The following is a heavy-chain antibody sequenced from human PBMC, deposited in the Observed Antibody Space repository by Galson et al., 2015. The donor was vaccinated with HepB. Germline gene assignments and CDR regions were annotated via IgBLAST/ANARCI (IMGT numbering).Heavy chain of an antibody. CDR1: GFTFSSYG. CDR2: IKQDGSEQ. CDR3: ARDRCSSTSCFFDY. Sequence: SLRLSCAASGFTFSSYGMHWVRQAPGKGLEWVANIKQDGSEQYYVDSVKGRFTISRDNAKNSLYLQMNSLRAEDTAVYYCARDRCSSTSCFFDYWGQGALVTVSS. V-gene: IGHV3-7*03. J-gene: IGHJ4*02. D-gene: IGHD2-2*01.